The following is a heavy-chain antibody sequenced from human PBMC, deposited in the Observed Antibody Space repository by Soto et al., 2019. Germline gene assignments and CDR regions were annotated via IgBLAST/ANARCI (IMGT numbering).Heavy chain of an antibody. D-gene: IGHD5-18*01. CDR2: ISSSGNT. CDR3: ARDFRGYSRAFDH. Sequence: QVQLQESGPGLVKPSETLSLTCTVSGDSVSSDSYYWTWIRQPPGEGLEWVGYISSSGNTNYNPSLKSRVTISLDTSINQFSLKLTSVTAADTAVYYCARDFRGYSRAFDHWGQGTLVTVSS. J-gene: IGHJ4*02. V-gene: IGHV4-61*01. CDR1: GDSVSSDSYY.